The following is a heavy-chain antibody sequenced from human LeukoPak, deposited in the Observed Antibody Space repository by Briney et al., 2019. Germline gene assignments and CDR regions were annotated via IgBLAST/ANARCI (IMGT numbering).Heavy chain of an antibody. CDR1: GYTFTSYG. Sequence: ASVKVSCKASGYTFTSYGISWVRQAPGQGLEWMGWISAYNGNTNYAQKLQGRVTMTTDTSTSTAYMELRSLRSDDTAVYYCARVYSSGWRTSDAAFDIWGQGTMVTVSS. CDR2: ISAYNGNT. D-gene: IGHD6-19*01. V-gene: IGHV1-18*01. J-gene: IGHJ3*02. CDR3: ARVYSSGWRTSDAAFDI.